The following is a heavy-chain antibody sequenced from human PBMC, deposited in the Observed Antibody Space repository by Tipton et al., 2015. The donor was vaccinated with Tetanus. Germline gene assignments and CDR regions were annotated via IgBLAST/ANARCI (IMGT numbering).Heavy chain of an antibody. D-gene: IGHD6-19*01. CDR3: AKGGSGLDY. CDR2: IKYDESEK. CDR1: GFTFNTYW. Sequence: SLRLSCAASGFTFNTYWMSWARQAPGKGLEWVANIKYDESEKYYVDSVKGRFTISRDNAKNSLYLQMNSLRVDDTAVYYCAKGGSGLDYWGQGTLVTVSS. J-gene: IGHJ4*02. V-gene: IGHV3-7*01.